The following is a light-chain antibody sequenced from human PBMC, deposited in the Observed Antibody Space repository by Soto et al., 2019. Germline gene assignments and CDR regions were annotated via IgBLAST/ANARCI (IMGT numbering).Light chain of an antibody. CDR1: SSDVGGYNY. Sequence: QSALTQPPSASRSPGQSVTISCTGTSSDVGGYNYVSWYQQHPGKAPKLMIYEVSKRPSGVPDRFSGSKSGNTASLTVSGLQAADEADYYCSSYAGSNNLIFGGGTKLTVL. CDR3: SSYAGSNNLI. CDR2: EVS. V-gene: IGLV2-8*02. J-gene: IGLJ2*01.